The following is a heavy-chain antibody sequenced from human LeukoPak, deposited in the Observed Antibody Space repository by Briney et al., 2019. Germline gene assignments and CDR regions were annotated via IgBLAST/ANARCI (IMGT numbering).Heavy chain of an antibody. V-gene: IGHV4-4*02. Sequence: SGTLSLTCAVSGGSISSSKWWSWVRQPPGKGLEWIGEIYHSGSTNYNPSLKSRVTISVDKSKNQFSLKLSSVTAADTAVYYCATVSAFFYDSGSYYTFDYWGQGTQVTVSS. J-gene: IGHJ4*02. CDR2: IYHSGST. CDR3: ATVSAFFYDSGSYYTFDY. CDR1: GGSISSSKW. D-gene: IGHD3-10*01.